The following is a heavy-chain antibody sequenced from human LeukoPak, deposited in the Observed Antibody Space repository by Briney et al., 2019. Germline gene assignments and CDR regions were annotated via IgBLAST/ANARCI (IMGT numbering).Heavy chain of an antibody. CDR1: GFDFTNYN. J-gene: IGHJ3*02. CDR3: ARDLAWDAFDI. CDR2: IHSSSGSI. V-gene: IGHV3-21*01. Sequence: SGGSLRLSCAASGFDFTNYNMNWVRQAPGKGLEWVSSIHSSSGSIYYADSLKGRFTISRDNAKNSLYLQMNSLRAEDTAVYYCARDLAWDAFDIWGQGTMVTVSS.